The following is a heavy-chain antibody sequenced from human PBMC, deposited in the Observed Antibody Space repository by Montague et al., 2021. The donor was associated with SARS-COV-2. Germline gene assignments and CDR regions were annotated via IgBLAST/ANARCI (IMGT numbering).Heavy chain of an antibody. J-gene: IGHJ5*02. CDR2: IYYSGGT. Sequence: SETLSLTCTVSGGSTNNFYWSWIRQPPGKGLEWIGYIYYSGGTDHNPSLKSRVTISIDTSKNQFSLNLTSVTAADTGVYYCARTSLASASCRFDPWGQGTRVTVSS. D-gene: IGHD3-16*02. CDR1: GGSTNNFY. V-gene: IGHV4-59*01. CDR3: ARTSLASASCRFDP.